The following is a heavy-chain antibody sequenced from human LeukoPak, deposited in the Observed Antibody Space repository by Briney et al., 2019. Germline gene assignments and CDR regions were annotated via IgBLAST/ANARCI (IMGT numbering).Heavy chain of an antibody. J-gene: IGHJ3*02. CDR3: AKDLGSESWSGAFDI. Sequence: GGSLRLSCAASGFTFSSYWMHWVRQAPGKGLVWVSRTNTDGSSTSYADSVEGRFTISRDNSKNTLYLQMNSLRAEDTAVYYCAKDLGSESWSGAFDIWGQGTMVTVSS. CDR1: GFTFSSYW. CDR2: TNTDGSST. V-gene: IGHV3-74*01. D-gene: IGHD3-10*01.